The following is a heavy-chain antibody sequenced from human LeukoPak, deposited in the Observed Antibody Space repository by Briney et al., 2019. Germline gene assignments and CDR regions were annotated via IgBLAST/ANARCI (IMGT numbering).Heavy chain of an antibody. Sequence: GGSLRLSCAASGFTVSSSCMSWVRQAPGRGLEWVSIIYSSGSTFYADSVKGRFAISRDISKNSLYLQMNSLRAEDTAVYYCARAMSTFGGVRNYFDSWGQGTLVTVSS. CDR1: GFTVSSSC. CDR2: IYSSGST. D-gene: IGHD3-16*01. V-gene: IGHV3-53*01. CDR3: ARAMSTFGGVRNYFDS. J-gene: IGHJ4*02.